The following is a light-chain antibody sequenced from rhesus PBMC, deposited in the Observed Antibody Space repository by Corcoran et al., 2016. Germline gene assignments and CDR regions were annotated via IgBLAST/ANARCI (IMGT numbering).Light chain of an antibody. CDR3: GSYACSNTYYI. CDR1: SSDIGGYNY. V-gene: IGLV2-32*02. J-gene: IGLJ1*01. Sequence: QAALTQPRSVSGSPGQSVTISCPGTSSDIGGYNYVSWYQQHPGTAPKLLIYKVSKRPSGVSDRFSGSKSGNTASLTISGLQAEDEADYSRGSYACSNTYYIFGAGTRLTVL. CDR2: KVS.